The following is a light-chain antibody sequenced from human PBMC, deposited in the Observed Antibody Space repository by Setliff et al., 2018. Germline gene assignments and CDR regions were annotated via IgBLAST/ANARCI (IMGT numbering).Light chain of an antibody. J-gene: IGLJ2*01. CDR3: CSYAGISTL. Sequence: QSVLPQPASVSGSPGQSITISCTGTSSDVGDYNYVSWYQHHPGKAPKLMIYDVSKRPSGVSSRFSGSKSGNTASLTISGLQAADEADYYCCSYAGISTLFGGGTKVTVL. CDR1: SSDVGDYNY. CDR2: DVS. V-gene: IGLV2-23*02.